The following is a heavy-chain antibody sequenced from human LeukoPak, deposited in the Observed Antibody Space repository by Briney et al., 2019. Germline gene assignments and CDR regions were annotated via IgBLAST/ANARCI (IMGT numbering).Heavy chain of an antibody. D-gene: IGHD3-22*01. CDR1: GGSITSSSHY. CDR3: ARSYYDSSDYYFTS. Sequence: PSETLSLTCTVSGGSITSSSHYWGWIRQPPGKGLEWIGSIYYSGNTYYNPSLKSRVTISVDTSKNQFSLKLSSVTAADTAVYYCARSYYDSSDYYFTSWGQGILVTVSS. CDR2: IYYSGNT. J-gene: IGHJ4*02. V-gene: IGHV4-39*07.